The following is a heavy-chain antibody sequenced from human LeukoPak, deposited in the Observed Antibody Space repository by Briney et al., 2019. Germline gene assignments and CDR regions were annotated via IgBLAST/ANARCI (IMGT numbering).Heavy chain of an antibody. CDR3: ARIGNYYGSGSYYKSFDY. V-gene: IGHV3-20*04. Sequence: GGSLRLSCAASGFTFDDYGMSWVRQAPGKGLEWVSGINWNGGSTGYADSVKGRFTISRDNAKNSLYLQMNSLRAEDTALYYCARIGNYYGSGSYYKSFDYWGQGTLVTVSS. CDR2: INWNGGST. J-gene: IGHJ4*02. CDR1: GFTFDDYG. D-gene: IGHD3-10*01.